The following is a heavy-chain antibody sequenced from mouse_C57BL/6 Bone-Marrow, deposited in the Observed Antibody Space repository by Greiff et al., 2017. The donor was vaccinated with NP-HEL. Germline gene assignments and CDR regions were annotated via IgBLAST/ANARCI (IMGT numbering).Heavy chain of an antibody. CDR3: ARIAYYSNYGAMDY. D-gene: IGHD2-5*01. J-gene: IGHJ4*01. CDR2: IWWEDDK. CDR1: GFSLSTFGMG. V-gene: IGHV8-8*01. Sequence: QVTLKESGPGILQPSQTLSLTCSFSGFSLSTFGMGVGWIRQPSGKGLEWPAHIWWEDDKYYNPALKSRLTISKDTSKNQVFLKIANVDTSDTATYYCARIAYYSNYGAMDYWGQGTSVTVSS.